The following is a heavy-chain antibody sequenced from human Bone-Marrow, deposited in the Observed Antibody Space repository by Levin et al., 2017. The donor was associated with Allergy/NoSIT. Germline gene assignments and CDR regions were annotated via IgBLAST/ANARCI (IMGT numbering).Heavy chain of an antibody. CDR2: INQYATEK. Sequence: GESLKISCGVSGFTFSSYWMTWVRQAPGKGLEWVANINQYATEKYYVDSVEGRFTISRDNAKNSLYLQMNSLRAEDTAVYYCARDPLQTGDYWGQGTLVTVSS. J-gene: IGHJ4*02. V-gene: IGHV3-7*01. D-gene: IGHD3-10*01. CDR3: ARDPLQTGDY. CDR1: GFTFSSYW.